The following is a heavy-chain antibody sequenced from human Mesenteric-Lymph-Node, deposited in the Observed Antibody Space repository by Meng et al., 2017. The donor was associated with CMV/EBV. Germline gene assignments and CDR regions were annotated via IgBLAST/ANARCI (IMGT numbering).Heavy chain of an antibody. Sequence: DSISSGNYYWGWIRQPPGKGLEWIGSIYYSGRPYYNASLKSRLTISIDMSKNRFSLTLDSVTAADTAIYYCVTTYCGGDCYPLGFDYWGQGALVTVSS. CDR1: DSISSGNYY. CDR2: IYYSGRP. J-gene: IGHJ4*02. V-gene: IGHV4-39*07. CDR3: VTTYCGGDCYPLGFDY. D-gene: IGHD2-21*01.